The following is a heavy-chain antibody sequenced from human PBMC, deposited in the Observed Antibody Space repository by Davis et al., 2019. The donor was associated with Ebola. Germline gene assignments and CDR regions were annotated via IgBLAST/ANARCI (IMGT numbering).Heavy chain of an antibody. D-gene: IGHD2-21*02. CDR2: IYHSGST. CDR1: GGSISSSNW. CDR3: AFVGGNDSSPGAAIPAPERPYYYMDV. J-gene: IGHJ6*03. V-gene: IGHV4-4*02. Sequence: PSETLFLTCAVSGGSISSSNWWSWVRQPPGKGLEWIGEIYHSGSTNYNPSLKSRVTISVDKSKNQFSLKLSSVTAADTAVYYCAFVGGNDSSPGAAIPAPERPYYYMDVWGKGTTVTVSS.